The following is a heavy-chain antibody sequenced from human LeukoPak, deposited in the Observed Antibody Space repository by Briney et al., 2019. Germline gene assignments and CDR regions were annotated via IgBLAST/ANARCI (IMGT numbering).Heavy chain of an antibody. CDR1: GGSTGSDY. CDR2: VYYSGVT. J-gene: IGHJ4*02. D-gene: IGHD2-15*01. Sequence: PSETLSLTCTVSGGSTGSDYWSWIRQPPGKGLEWIAYVYYSGVTSYNPSLKSRVAISIDTSKNQFSLNLSSVTAADTAVYYCARLSLHCSGGSCYRGAFDSWGQGTLVTVSS. V-gene: IGHV4-59*08. CDR3: ARLSLHCSGGSCYRGAFDS.